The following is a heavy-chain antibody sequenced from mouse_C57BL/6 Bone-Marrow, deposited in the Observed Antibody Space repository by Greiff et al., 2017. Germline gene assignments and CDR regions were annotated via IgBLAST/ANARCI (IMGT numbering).Heavy chain of an antibody. CDR2: ISDGGSYT. J-gene: IGHJ2*01. CDR3: ARDLELYDY. V-gene: IGHV5-4*01. Sequence: EVNVVESGGGLVKPGGSLKLSCAASGFTFSSYAMSWVRQTPEKRLEWVATISDGGSYTYYPDNVKGRFTISRDNAKNNLYLQMSHLKSEDTAMYYCARDLELYDYWGQGTTLTVSS. D-gene: IGHD2-12*01. CDR1: GFTFSSYA.